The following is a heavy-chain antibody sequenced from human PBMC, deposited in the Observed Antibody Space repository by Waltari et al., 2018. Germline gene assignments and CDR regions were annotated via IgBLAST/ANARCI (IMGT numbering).Heavy chain of an antibody. J-gene: IGHJ6*02. CDR2: ISYDGSNK. D-gene: IGHD5-12*01. Sequence: QVQLVESGGGVVQPGRSLRLSCAASGFTFSSYAMHWVRQAPGQGLEWVAVISYDGSNKYYADSVKGRFTISRDNSKNTLYLQMNSLRAEDTAVYYCARDGRGYDLYYYYGMDVWGQGTTVTVSS. CDR3: ARDGRGYDLYYYYGMDV. CDR1: GFTFSSYA. V-gene: IGHV3-30-3*01.